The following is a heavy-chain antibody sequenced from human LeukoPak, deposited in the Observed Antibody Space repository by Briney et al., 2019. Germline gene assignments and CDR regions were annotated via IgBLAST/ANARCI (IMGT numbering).Heavy chain of an antibody. CDR3: VRDWGYDSSGYWQKYFDT. CDR2: IKQDGTDK. CDR1: AFTFSYYW. J-gene: IGHJ4*02. D-gene: IGHD3-22*01. Sequence: GGSLRLSCAASAFTFSYYWMSSVRQAPGKGLEWVANIKQDGTDKYYVDSVRGRLTISRDNAKNSLYLQMNSLRAEDTAVYYCVRDWGYDSSGYWQKYFDTWGQGTLVTVSS. V-gene: IGHV3-7*01.